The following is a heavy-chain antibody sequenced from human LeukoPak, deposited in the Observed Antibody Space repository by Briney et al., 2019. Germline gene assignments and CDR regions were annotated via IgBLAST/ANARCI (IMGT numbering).Heavy chain of an antibody. CDR2: IYSGART. CDR3: VREGYSSSFGY. J-gene: IGHJ4*02. CDR1: GFNVSSNY. Sequence: GGSLRLSCAASGFNVSSNYMTGVRQAPGKGLDWVSVIYSGARTYHADSVRGRFPISRDTSKSTLYLQMNSLRAEDPAVYYCVREGYSSSFGYWGQGPLVTVSS. D-gene: IGHD6-6*01. V-gene: IGHV3-53*01.